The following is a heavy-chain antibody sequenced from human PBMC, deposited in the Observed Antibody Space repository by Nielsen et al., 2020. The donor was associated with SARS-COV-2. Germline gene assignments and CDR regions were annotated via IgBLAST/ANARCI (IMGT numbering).Heavy chain of an antibody. D-gene: IGHD6-25*01. CDR2: INNSGRST. CDR3: ARDQDGGAATSNWYFDL. J-gene: IGHJ2*01. CDR1: GFHFNSRT. V-gene: IGHV3-23*01. Sequence: GGSLRLSCAAVGFHFNSRTISWVRQAPGKGLEWVSTINNSGRSTFYADSVKGRFTISRDRSKNMVFLQMNSLRDEDTAVYYCARDQDGGAATSNWYFDLWGRGTLVIVSS.